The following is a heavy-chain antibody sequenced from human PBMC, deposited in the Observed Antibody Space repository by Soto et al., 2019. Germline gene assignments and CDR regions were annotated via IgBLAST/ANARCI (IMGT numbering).Heavy chain of an antibody. V-gene: IGHV1-69*13. CDR1: GGTFSSYA. CDR3: ARLPDYFTRSGYYYGVDY. CDR2: IIPIFGTA. Sequence: SVKVSCKASGGTFSSYAISWVRQAPGQGLEWMGGIIPIFGTANYAQKFQGRVTITADESTSTAYMELSSLRSDDTAVYYCARLPDYFTRSGYYYGVDYWGQGTLVTVSS. D-gene: IGHD3-22*01. J-gene: IGHJ4*02.